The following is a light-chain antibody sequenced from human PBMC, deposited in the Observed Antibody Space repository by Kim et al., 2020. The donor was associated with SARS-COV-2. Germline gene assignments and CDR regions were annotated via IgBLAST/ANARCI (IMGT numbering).Light chain of an antibody. V-gene: IGKV3-20*01. J-gene: IGKJ5*01. Sequence: ELVLTQSPGTLSLSPGERATLSCRASQSVHSKCLAWYQQKPGQAPRLLIYGASVRATAIPDRFSGSGSGTDFTLTISRLEPEDFAVYYCQQYGSPPITFGQGTPLELK. CDR2: GAS. CDR3: QQYGSPPIT. CDR1: QSVHSKC.